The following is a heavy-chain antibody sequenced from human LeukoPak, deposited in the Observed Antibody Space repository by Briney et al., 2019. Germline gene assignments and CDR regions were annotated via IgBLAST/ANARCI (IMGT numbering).Heavy chain of an antibody. J-gene: IGHJ5*02. Sequence: ASVKVSCKASGGTFSSYAISWVRQAPGQGLEWMGGIIPIFGTANYAQKFQGRVTITTDESTSTAYMELSSLRSEDTAVYYCARWMDTAMVGRWENWFDPWGQGTLVTVSS. CDR3: ARWMDTAMVGRWENWFDP. CDR2: IIPIFGTA. CDR1: GGTFSSYA. V-gene: IGHV1-69*05. D-gene: IGHD5-18*01.